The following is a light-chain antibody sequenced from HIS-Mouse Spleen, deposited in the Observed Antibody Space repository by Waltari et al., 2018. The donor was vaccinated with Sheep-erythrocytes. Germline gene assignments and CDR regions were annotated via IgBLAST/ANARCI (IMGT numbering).Light chain of an antibody. CDR1: SRDVGSYTL. J-gene: IGLJ3*02. CDR3: CSYAGSSTPWV. Sequence: QSALTQPASVSGSPGPSITISCPGTSRDVGSYTLCSGYHQHPGKAPKLMIYEGSKRPSGVSNRFSGSKSGNTASLTISGLQAEDEADYYCCSYAGSSTPWVFGGGTKLTVL. CDR2: EGS. V-gene: IGLV2-23*01.